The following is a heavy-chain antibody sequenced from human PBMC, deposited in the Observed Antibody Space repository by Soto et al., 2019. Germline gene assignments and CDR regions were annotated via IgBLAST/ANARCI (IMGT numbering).Heavy chain of an antibody. CDR3: ARGYGEEWPTSDF. CDR1: GGSFSRYH. CDR2: IHHDGGT. Sequence: QVQLQQWGAGLLKPSETLSLTCTVYGGSFSRYHWNWIRQAPGKGLEWIGEIHHDGGTNYSPSLEGRVTISVDTSKNEFSLKLSSVTAAGTAVYYCARGYGEEWPTSDFWGQGTLVTVSS. J-gene: IGHJ4*02. D-gene: IGHD3-10*01. V-gene: IGHV4-34*01.